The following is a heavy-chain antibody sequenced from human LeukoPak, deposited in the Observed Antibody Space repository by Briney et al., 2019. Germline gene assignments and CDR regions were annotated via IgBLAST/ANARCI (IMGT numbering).Heavy chain of an antibody. D-gene: IGHD6-6*01. CDR1: GGSFSGYY. CDR3: SRSRRTSLPRAFDY. Sequence: SETLSLTCAVYGGSFSGYYWSWIRHPPGKGLEWIGEINHSGSTNYNPSLKSRVTISVDKSKNRFSLKLSSVTAADTAVYYCSRSRRTSLPRAFDYWGQGTLVTVSS. V-gene: IGHV4-34*01. CDR2: INHSGST. J-gene: IGHJ4*02.